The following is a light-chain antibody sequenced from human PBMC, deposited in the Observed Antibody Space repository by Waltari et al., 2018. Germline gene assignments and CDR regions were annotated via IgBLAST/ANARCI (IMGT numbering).Light chain of an antibody. Sequence: EIVLTQSPGTLSLSPGERATLSCRASQSVSRALAWYQQKPGQAPRLLIYGASSRATGISDRFSGSGSGTDFSLTISRLESEDFAVYYCQHYVRLPATFGQGTKVEIK. CDR3: QHYVRLPAT. CDR2: GAS. J-gene: IGKJ1*01. CDR1: QSVSRA. V-gene: IGKV3-20*01.